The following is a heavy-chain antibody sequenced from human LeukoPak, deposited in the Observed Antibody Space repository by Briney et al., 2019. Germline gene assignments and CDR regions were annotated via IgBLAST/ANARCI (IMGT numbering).Heavy chain of an antibody. CDR3: ARATTWVGRVDC. CDR2: VYNSEKT. Sequence: SQTLSLTCAVAGDSLSSENTFWSWIRQPAGKGLEWIGHVYNSEKTNYNPSLKSRLTMLVDTSKNQFSLKLTSVTAADTAVYYCARATTWVGRVDCWGQGSLVTVSS. D-gene: IGHD7-27*01. CDR1: GDSLSSENTF. J-gene: IGHJ4*02. V-gene: IGHV4-61*09.